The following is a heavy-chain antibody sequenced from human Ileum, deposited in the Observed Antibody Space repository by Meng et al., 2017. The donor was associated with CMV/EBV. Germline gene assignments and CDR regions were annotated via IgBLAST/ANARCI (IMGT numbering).Heavy chain of an antibody. CDR2: INLWNGKI. D-gene: IGHD3-16*01. Sequence: ASVKVSCKASGYTFNKHGINWVRQAPGQGLEWMGWINLWNGKIESAQKFQGRITLTTDASTSTVYMELRSLTSDDTAVYYCAKDLFSPGGNSCFDYWGQGTLVTVSS. CDR1: GYTFNKHG. J-gene: IGHJ4*02. CDR3: AKDLFSPGGNSCFDY. V-gene: IGHV1-18*01.